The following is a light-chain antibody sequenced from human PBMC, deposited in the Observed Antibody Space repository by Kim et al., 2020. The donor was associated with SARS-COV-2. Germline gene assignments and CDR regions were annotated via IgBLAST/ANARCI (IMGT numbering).Light chain of an antibody. Sequence: NFMLAQPHSVSAPPGKTITISCTRSSGNIATNYVQWFQQRPGSVPTTLIYEDDQRPSGVPDRFSCSIDSSSNSASLIISGLKAEDEADYYCQSYDNDIVVFGGGTQLTVL. V-gene: IGLV6-57*04. CDR3: QSYDNDIVV. J-gene: IGLJ2*01. CDR1: SGNIATNY. CDR2: EDD.